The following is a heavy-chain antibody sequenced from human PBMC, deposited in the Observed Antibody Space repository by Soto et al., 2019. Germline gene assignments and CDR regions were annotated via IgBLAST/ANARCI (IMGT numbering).Heavy chain of an antibody. CDR3: VTDMHLWRLDS. CDR2: INTDGSVA. CDR1: GLTLRSYW. V-gene: IGHV3-74*03. D-gene: IGHD3-3*02. Sequence: EVQLVESGGGLVQPGESLRLSCAASGLTLRSYWMHWVRQAPGKGLVWVSRINTDGSVAMYVDSVNGRFTISRDNAKNTLYLHMTSPRADDTAVYYCVTDMHLWRLDSWAQGTLVTVSS. J-gene: IGHJ4*02.